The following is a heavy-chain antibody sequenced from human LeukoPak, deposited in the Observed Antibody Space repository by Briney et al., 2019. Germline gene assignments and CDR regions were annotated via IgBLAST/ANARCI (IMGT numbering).Heavy chain of an antibody. J-gene: IGHJ4*02. V-gene: IGHV3-49*04. D-gene: IGHD3-22*01. CDR3: SASINYYDSSGYYF. CDR1: GFTFGDYA. Sequence: GGSLRLSCTASGFTFGDYAMSWVRQAPGKGLEWVGFIRSKAYGGTTEYAASVKGRFTISRDDSKSIAYLQMNSLKTEDTAVYYCSASINYYDSSGYYFWGQGTLVTVSS. CDR2: IRSKAYGGTT.